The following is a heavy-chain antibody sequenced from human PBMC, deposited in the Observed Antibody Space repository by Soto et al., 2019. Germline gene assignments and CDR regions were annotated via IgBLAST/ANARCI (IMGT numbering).Heavy chain of an antibody. J-gene: IGHJ5*02. CDR3: ASLSYSYKYFDP. Sequence: SETLSLTCAVYGESFSAYYWTWIRQPPGKGLEWIGEVTHSGSTNYNPSLKSRVTISVDTSRNQFSLKLSSVTAADTAVYYCASLSYSYKYFDPLGQGNLVTVS. V-gene: IGHV4-34*01. CDR1: GESFSAYY. CDR2: VTHSGST. D-gene: IGHD1-20*01.